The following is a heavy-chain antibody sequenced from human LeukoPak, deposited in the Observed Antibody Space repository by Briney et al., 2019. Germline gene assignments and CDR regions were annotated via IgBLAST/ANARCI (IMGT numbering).Heavy chain of an antibody. CDR2: IFHSGIA. Sequence: SETLSLICEVSNYPITSDYYWVWIRQPPGQGLEWIGQIFHSGIAHYNPSLKSRVTMSVDTSRSQFSVNLNSVTAADTAVYYCARAGFGTAYNRFYYYMDVWGKGTTVTVSS. V-gene: IGHV4-38-2*01. CDR3: ARAGFGTAYNRFYYYMDV. J-gene: IGHJ6*03. CDR1: NYPITSDYY. D-gene: IGHD3-16*01.